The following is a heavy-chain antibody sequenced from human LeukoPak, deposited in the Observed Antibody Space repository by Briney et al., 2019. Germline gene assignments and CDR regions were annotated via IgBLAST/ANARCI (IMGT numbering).Heavy chain of an antibody. Sequence: ASVKVYCKASGYTFTGYYIHWVRQAPGQGLEWMGWINPNSGGTNYAQKFQGWVTMTRDTSISTAYMELSRLRSDDTAVYYCARYITMVRGGSWFDPWGQGTLVTVSS. CDR1: GYTFTGYY. V-gene: IGHV1-2*04. CDR3: ARYITMVRGGSWFDP. D-gene: IGHD3-10*01. CDR2: INPNSGGT. J-gene: IGHJ5*02.